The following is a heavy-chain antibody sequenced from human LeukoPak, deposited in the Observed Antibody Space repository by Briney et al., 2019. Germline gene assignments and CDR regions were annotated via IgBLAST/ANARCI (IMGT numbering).Heavy chain of an antibody. CDR1: GFTFSSYS. J-gene: IGHJ4*02. V-gene: IGHV3-21*01. Sequence: GGSLRLSCAASGFTFSSYSMSWVRQAPGKGLEWVSSISSSSSYIYYADSVKGRFTISRDNAKNSLYLQMNSLRAEDTAVYYCARDRKRATPNWGQGTLVTVSS. CDR2: ISSSSSYI. CDR3: ARDRKRATPN. D-gene: IGHD5-24*01.